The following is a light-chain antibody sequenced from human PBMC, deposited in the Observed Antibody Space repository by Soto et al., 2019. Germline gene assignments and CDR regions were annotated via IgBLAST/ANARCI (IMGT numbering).Light chain of an antibody. V-gene: IGKV1-39*01. CDR1: QSISSY. CDR3: QQSYNTPWT. Sequence: DIQMTQSPSSLSASVGDRVTITCRASQSISSYLNWYQHKPGKAPKLLIYAASSSQSGVPSRFSGSGSGAEFTLTITSLQPEDFATYYCQQSYNTPWTFGQGTKVDIK. J-gene: IGKJ1*01. CDR2: AAS.